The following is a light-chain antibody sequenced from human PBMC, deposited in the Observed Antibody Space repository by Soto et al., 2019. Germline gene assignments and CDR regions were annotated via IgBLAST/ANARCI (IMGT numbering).Light chain of an antibody. CDR2: AAS. Sequence: DIQLTQSPSFLSASVGDRVTITCRASQGISSYLAWYQQKPGKAPKLLIYAASTLQSGVPSRFSGSGSGTEFTLTTSSLQPEDFATYYWQHLNSYPLTFGGGTKVEIK. CDR1: QGISSY. V-gene: IGKV1-9*01. J-gene: IGKJ4*01. CDR3: QHLNSYPLT.